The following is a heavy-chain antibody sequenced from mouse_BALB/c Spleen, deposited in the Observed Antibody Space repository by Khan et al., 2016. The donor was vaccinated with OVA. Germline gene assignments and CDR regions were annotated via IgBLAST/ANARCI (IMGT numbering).Heavy chain of an antibody. Sequence: EVQLQESGPGLVKPSQSLSLTCTVTGYSITSDYAWDWIRQFPGNKLEWMGYISYSGYTSYNPSLQSRISISRDTSKNQFFLQLTSVTTEDTATYYCARKNYYGYAMDYWGQGTSVTVSS. J-gene: IGHJ4*01. CDR1: GYSITSDYA. CDR2: ISYSGYT. D-gene: IGHD1-1*01. CDR3: ARKNYYGYAMDY. V-gene: IGHV3-2*02.